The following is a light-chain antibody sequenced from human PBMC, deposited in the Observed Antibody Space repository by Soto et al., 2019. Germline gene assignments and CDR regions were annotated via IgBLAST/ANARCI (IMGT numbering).Light chain of an antibody. CDR2: AAS. J-gene: IGKJ1*01. CDR1: QGIGNF. Sequence: DIEMTQSPSSLSASLGDTVTITCRASQGIGNFLAWYQQKPGKAPKLLIYAASSLQSGVPSRFSGSGSGTEFTLTISSLQPDDFATYYCQHYNSYSEAFGQGTKVDIK. V-gene: IGKV1-16*01. CDR3: QHYNSYSEA.